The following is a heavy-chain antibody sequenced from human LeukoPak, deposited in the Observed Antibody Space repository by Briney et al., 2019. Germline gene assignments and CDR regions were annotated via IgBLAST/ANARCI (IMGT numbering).Heavy chain of an antibody. J-gene: IGHJ5*02. CDR1: GLTFTDHY. V-gene: IGHV3-11*04. D-gene: IGHD4-17*01. CDR2: ISTSGTTM. CDR3: ARDSRKDYGLNWFDP. Sequence: GGSLRLSCAASGLTFTDHYMSWIRLAPGKGLEWVSSISTSGTTMYYADSVKGRFTISRDNSKNTLYLQMNSLRAEDTAVYYCARDSRKDYGLNWFDPWGQGTLVTVSS.